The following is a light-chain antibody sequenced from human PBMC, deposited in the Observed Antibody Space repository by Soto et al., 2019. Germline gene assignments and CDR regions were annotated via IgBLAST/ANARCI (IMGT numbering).Light chain of an antibody. V-gene: IGKV1-5*01. CDR1: ESISIW. CDR3: RQSKTILLT. CDR2: EAS. Sequence: DILMTQSPSTLSASVGDRVTITCRASESISIWLAWYQQKPGKAPTRLIYEASILESGVPSRFSGTGSGTEFTFTISSLQHNEFAAYYCRQSKTILLTFGQGTRVEVK. J-gene: IGKJ1*01.